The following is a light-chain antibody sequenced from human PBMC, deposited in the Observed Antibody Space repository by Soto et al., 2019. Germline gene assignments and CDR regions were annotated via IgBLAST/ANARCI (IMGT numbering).Light chain of an antibody. CDR1: SGHSSYI. Sequence: QSVLTQSSSASASLGSSVKLTCTLSSGHSSYIIAWHQQQPGKAPRYLMKLEGSGSYNKGSGVPDRFSGSSSGADRYLTISNLQFEDEGDYDCETWDSNTHTVFGGGTKLTVL. CDR2: LEGSGSY. V-gene: IGLV4-60*02. J-gene: IGLJ3*02. CDR3: ETWDSNTHTV.